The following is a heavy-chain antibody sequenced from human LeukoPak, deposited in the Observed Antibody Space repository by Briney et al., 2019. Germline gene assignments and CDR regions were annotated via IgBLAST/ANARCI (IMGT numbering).Heavy chain of an antibody. CDR1: GFIFSGYS. Sequence: KSGGSLRLSCAASGFIFSGYSMNWVRQAPGKGLEWVSSISASDTYINYADSLKGRFTISRDNAKNSLYLQMNSLRADDTAVYYCAREPSGGYCSSSSCSRYFQHWGQGTLVTVSS. CDR3: AREPSGGYCSSSSCSRYFQH. J-gene: IGHJ1*01. D-gene: IGHD2-2*01. CDR2: ISASDTYI. V-gene: IGHV3-21*01.